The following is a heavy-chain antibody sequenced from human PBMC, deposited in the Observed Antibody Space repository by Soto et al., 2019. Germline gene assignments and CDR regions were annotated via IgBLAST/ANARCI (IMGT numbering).Heavy chain of an antibody. D-gene: IGHD3-22*01. CDR3: ARDWAAGYYDSSWFDP. CDR1: GFTFSSYG. J-gene: IGHJ5*02. Sequence: GGSLRLSCAASGFTFSSYGMHWVRQAPGKGLEWVAVIWYDGSNKYYADSVKGRFTISRDNSKNTLYLQMNSLRAEDTAVYYCARDWAAGYYDSSWFDPWGQGTLVTVSS. V-gene: IGHV3-33*01. CDR2: IWYDGSNK.